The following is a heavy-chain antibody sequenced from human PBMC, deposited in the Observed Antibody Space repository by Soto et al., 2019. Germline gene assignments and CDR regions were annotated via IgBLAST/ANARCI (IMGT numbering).Heavy chain of an antibody. Sequence: GASVKVSCKASGGTLSSYAISWVRQAPGQGLEWMGGIIPIFGTANYAQKFQGRVTITADESTSTAYMELSSLRSEDTAVYYCARGYYYDSSGYYSNAYYFDYWGQGTLVTVSS. V-gene: IGHV1-69*13. CDR1: GGTLSSYA. CDR2: IIPIFGTA. CDR3: ARGYYYDSSGYYSNAYYFDY. J-gene: IGHJ4*02. D-gene: IGHD3-22*01.